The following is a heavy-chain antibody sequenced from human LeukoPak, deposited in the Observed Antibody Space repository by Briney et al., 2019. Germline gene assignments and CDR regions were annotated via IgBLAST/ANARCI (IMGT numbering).Heavy chain of an antibody. CDR2: ISGSGGST. V-gene: IGHV3-23*01. CDR3: AKDPYYYDCSGYGYGMDV. D-gene: IGHD3-22*01. CDR1: GFSFSSYA. Sequence: GGSLRLSCAASGFSFSSYAMAWVRQAPGKGLEWVSTISGSGGSTHYADSVKGRFTISRDNSKNTLYLQMNSLGAEDTAVYYCAKDPYYYDCSGYGYGMDVRGQGTTVTVSS. J-gene: IGHJ6*02.